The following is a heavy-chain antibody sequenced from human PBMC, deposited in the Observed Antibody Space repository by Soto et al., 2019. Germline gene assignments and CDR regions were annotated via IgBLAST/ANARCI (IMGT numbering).Heavy chain of an antibody. CDR2: INPNSGAT. J-gene: IGHJ5*02. CDR3: ARGGGTILGPLP. Sequence: VRKAPGQGLEWMGYINPNSGATKYAPRFQGRVTMTSDTSIRTAYMDLSNLRSDDTAVYCSARGGGTILGPLPWGAGTLVSVSS. V-gene: IGHV1-2*02. D-gene: IGHD1-1*01.